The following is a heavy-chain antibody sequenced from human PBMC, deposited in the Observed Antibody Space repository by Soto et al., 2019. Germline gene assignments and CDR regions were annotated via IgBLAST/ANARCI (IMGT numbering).Heavy chain of an antibody. CDR2: ISGSGGST. V-gene: IGHV3-23*01. J-gene: IGHJ4*02. D-gene: IGHD6-19*01. CDR1: GFTFSSYA. CDR3: ARRSSGWYFDY. Sequence: EVQLLESGGGLVQPGGSLSLSCAAPGFTFSSYAMSGFRQAPGKGLEWVSAISGSGGSTYYADSVKGRFTISRDNSKNTLYLQMNSLRAEDTAVYYCARRSSGWYFDYWGQGTLVTVSS.